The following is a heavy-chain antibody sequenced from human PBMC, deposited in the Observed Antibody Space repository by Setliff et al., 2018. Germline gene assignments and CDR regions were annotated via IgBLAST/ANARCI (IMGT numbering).Heavy chain of an antibody. CDR2: MSASGVSA. D-gene: IGHD3-22*01. Sequence: GGSLRLSCATPGFTFSSYAMSWVRQAPGKGLEWVSAMSASGVSADYTDSVKGRFTISRDNSRNTLYLQMNSLRAEDTAVYFCSKGEYYYDSSGWAFYYYYMDVWGKGTTVTVSS. CDR3: SKGEYYYDSSGWAFYYYYMDV. CDR1: GFTFSSYA. J-gene: IGHJ6*03. V-gene: IGHV3-23*01.